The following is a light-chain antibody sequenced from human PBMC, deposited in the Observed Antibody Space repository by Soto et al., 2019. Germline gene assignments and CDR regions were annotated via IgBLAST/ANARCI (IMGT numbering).Light chain of an antibody. V-gene: IGLV1-40*01. CDR1: SSNIGAGYD. CDR2: GNS. CDR3: QSYDSSRSGNVV. J-gene: IGLJ2*01. Sequence: QSVLTQPPSGSGAPGQRVTISCTGSSSNIGAGYDVHWYQQLPGTAPKLLIYGNSNRPSGVPDRFSGSKSGTSASLAITGLQAEDEADYYCQSYDSSRSGNVVFGGGTQLTVL.